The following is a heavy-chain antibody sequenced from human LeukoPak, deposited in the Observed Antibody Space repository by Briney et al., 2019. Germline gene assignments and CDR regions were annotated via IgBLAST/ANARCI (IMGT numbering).Heavy chain of an antibody. D-gene: IGHD5-12*01. Sequence: SETLSLTCTVSGGSISSYYWSWIRQPPGKGLEWIGYIYYSGSTNYNPSLKSRVTISVDTSKNQFSLKLSSVTAADTAVYYCAREGPLSVVATFFDLWGRGTLVTVSS. V-gene: IGHV4-59*12. CDR1: GGSISSYY. CDR2: IYYSGST. CDR3: AREGPLSVVATFFDL. J-gene: IGHJ2*01.